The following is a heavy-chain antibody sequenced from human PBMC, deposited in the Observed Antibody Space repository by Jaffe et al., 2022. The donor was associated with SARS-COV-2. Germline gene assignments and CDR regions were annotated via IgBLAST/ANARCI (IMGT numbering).Heavy chain of an antibody. D-gene: IGHD1-1*01. CDR1: GFSLTTSGMS. Sequence: QITLKESGPAMVKPKQTLTLTCAFSGFSLTTSGMSVGWIRQPPGKALEWLALIYWDDNKRYNPSLKSRLSIAKDTSSNQVFLTMTNMDPVDTATYYCAHRQTPLTYNWNYGYAYWGQGILVTVSS. V-gene: IGHV2-5*02. J-gene: IGHJ4*02. CDR2: IYWDDNK. CDR3: AHRQTPLTYNWNYGYAY.